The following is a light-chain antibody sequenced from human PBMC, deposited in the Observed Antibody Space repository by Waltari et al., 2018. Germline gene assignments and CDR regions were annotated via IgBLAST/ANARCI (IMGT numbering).Light chain of an antibody. V-gene: IGLV3-27*01. J-gene: IGLJ2*01. CDR1: VLAKKY. Sequence: SYELTQPSSVSVSPGQTARITCSGDVLAKKYARWFQQKPGQAPVLVIYKDTERPSGIPERISGSSSAATVTLTISGAQVEDEADYYCYSAADSNLRVFGGGTRLTVL. CDR3: YSAADSNLRV. CDR2: KDT.